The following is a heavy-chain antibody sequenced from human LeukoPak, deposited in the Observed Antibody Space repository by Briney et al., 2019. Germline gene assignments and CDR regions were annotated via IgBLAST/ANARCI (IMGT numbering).Heavy chain of an antibody. Sequence: ASVKVSCKTSGYTFTNFGIGWVRQAPGQGLEWMGWISGGNGNTDYPQTLQDRFTMTTDTSTNTAYMELRSLRSEDMAVYYCAGSLISLSAFDIWGQGTMVTVSS. CDR2: ISGGNGNT. V-gene: IGHV1-18*03. J-gene: IGHJ3*02. CDR1: GYTFTNFG. CDR3: AGSLISLSAFDI. D-gene: IGHD3-16*01.